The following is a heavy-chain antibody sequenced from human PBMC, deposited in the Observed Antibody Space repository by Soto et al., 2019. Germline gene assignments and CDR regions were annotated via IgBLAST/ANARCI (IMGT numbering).Heavy chain of an antibody. V-gene: IGHV1-58*01. CDR3: AADRTYCGGDCYVD. J-gene: IGHJ4*02. CDR1: GFTFTSSA. D-gene: IGHD2-21*02. Sequence: QMQLVQSGPEVKKPGTSVKVSCKASGFTFTSSAVQWVRLARGQRLEWIGWFVVGSGNTNYAQKFKERVTMNRAMSTRPAYMSLSSLRSEDTAVYYCAADRTYCGGDCYVDWGQGTLVTVSS. CDR2: FVVGSGNT.